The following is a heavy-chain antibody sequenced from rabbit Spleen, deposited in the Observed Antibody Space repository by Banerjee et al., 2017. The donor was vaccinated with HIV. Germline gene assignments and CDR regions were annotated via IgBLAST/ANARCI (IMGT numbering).Heavy chain of an antibody. CDR2: INTATGKA. Sequence: QEQLVESGGGLVKPGASLTLTCKASGFDFSNKAVMCWVRQAPGKGLEWIACINTATGKAVYASWAKGRFTISKTSSTTVTLQMTSLTVADTATYFCARDTGTSFSSYGMDLWGPGTLVTVS. CDR3: ARDTGTSFSSYGMDL. V-gene: IGHV1S45*01. D-gene: IGHD7-1*01. CDR1: GFDFSNKAV. J-gene: IGHJ6*01.